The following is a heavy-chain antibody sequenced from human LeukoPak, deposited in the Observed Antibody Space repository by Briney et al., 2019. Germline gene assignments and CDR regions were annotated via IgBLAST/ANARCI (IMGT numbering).Heavy chain of an antibody. D-gene: IGHD2-2*01. CDR1: GFTFSIYS. CDR3: ARGVRYCTSTTCTPDY. J-gene: IGHJ4*02. CDR2: ISSSSNYI. Sequence: PGGSLRLSCAASGFTFSIYSMNWVRQAPGKGLEWVSSISSSSNYIYYADSVKGRFTISRDNAKNSLYLQMNSLRAEDTAVYYCARGVRYCTSTTCTPDYWGQETLVTVSS. V-gene: IGHV3-21*01.